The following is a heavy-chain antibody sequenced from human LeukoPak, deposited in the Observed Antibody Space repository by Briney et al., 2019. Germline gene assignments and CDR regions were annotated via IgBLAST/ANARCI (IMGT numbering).Heavy chain of an antibody. J-gene: IGHJ4*02. D-gene: IGHD1-26*01. CDR3: AREVVVVGATGGGFDY. CDR1: GYTFTNYY. V-gene: IGHV1-46*01. CDR2: INPSGFST. Sequence: GASVKVSCKASGYTFTNYYMHWVRQAPGQGLECMGIINPSGFSTSYAQKFQGRVTMTRDTSTSTVYMELSSLRAEDTAVYYCAREVVVVGATGGGFDYWGQGTLVTVSS.